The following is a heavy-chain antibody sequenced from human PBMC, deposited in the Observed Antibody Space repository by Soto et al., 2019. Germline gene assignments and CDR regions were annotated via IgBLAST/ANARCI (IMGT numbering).Heavy chain of an antibody. J-gene: IGHJ4*02. V-gene: IGHV3-15*07. CDR1: GFTFSNAW. CDR3: TTEGRGWGRWCSYGRIQY. Sequence: EVQLVESGGGLVKPGGSLRLSCAASGFTFSNAWMNWVRQAPGKGLEWVGRIKSKTDGGTTDYAAPVKGRFTISRDDSKXTXXLQMNSLKREDTAVYYWTTEGRGWGRWCSYGRIQYWGQGTLVTVSS. CDR2: IKSKTDGGTT. D-gene: IGHD2-8*01.